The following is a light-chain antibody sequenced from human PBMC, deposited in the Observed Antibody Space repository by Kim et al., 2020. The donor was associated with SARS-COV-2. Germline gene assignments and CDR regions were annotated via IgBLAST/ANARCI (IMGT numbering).Light chain of an antibody. CDR1: ILRRFF. V-gene: IGLV3-19*01. CDR3: NSRDSGVNHLV. J-gene: IGLJ3*02. CDR2: DKS. Sequence: GQTIRITRQGGILRRFFATWYQQKPQQAPVLVIYDKSNRPSGIPDRLSGSRSGDTDSLTITGTQAEDGADYCCNSRDSGVNHLVFGGGTKVTVL.